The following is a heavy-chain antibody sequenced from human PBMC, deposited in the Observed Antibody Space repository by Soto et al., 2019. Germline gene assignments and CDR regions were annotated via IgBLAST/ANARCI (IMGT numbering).Heavy chain of an antibody. J-gene: IGHJ4*02. D-gene: IGHD3-22*01. CDR1: GYSFTSYW. Sequence: PGESLKISCKGSGYSFTSYWIGWVRQMPGKGLEWMGIIYPGDSDTRYSPSFQGQVTISADKSISTAYLQWSSLKASDTAMYYCARESYDSSRYYIYYFDYWGQGTLVTVS. V-gene: IGHV5-51*01. CDR3: ARESYDSSRYYIYYFDY. CDR2: IYPGDSDT.